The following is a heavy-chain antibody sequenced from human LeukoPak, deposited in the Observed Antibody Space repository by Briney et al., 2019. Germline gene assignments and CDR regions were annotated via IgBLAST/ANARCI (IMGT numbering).Heavy chain of an antibody. V-gene: IGHV1-46*01. D-gene: IGHD2-21*02. CDR1: GYTFTSSYD. J-gene: IGHJ5*02. CDR2: INPSGGST. Sequence: ASVKVSCKASGYTFTSSYDINWVRQAPGQGLEWMGIINPSGGSTSYAQKFQGRVTMTRDTSTSTVYMELSSLRSEDTAVYYCARGEHIVVVTAILGVDPWGQGTLVTVSS. CDR3: ARGEHIVVVTAILGVDP.